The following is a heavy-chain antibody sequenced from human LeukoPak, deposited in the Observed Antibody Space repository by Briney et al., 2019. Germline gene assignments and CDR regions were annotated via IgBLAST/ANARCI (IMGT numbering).Heavy chain of an antibody. J-gene: IGHJ4*02. Sequence: GGSLRLSCAASGFDFSSNWMHWVRHAPGQGLVWVSRIKGDGISTNYADSVKGRFTISRDNSKNTLYLQMNSLRAEDTAVYYCAKEGSSSWYALSYFDYWGQGTLVTVSS. V-gene: IGHV3-74*01. CDR1: GFDFSSNW. D-gene: IGHD6-13*01. CDR2: IKGDGIST. CDR3: AKEGSSSWYALSYFDY.